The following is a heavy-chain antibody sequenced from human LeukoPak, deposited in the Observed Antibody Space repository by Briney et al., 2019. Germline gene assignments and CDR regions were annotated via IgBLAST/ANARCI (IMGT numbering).Heavy chain of an antibody. CDR2: IIPIFGTA. CDR1: GGTFSSYA. V-gene: IGHV1-69*13. Sequence: GASVKVSCKASGGTFSSYAISWVRQAPGQGLEWMGGIIPIFGTANYAQKFQGRVTITADESTSTAYMELSSLRSEDTAVYYCARGGNKWLGELRRFDPWGQGTLVTVSS. CDR3: ARGGNKWLGELRRFDP. D-gene: IGHD3-10*01. J-gene: IGHJ5*02.